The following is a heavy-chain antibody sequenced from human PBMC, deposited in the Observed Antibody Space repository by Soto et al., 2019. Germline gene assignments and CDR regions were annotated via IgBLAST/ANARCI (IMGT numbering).Heavy chain of an antibody. CDR3: ARDYYDSSGNRDAFDI. D-gene: IGHD3-22*01. CDR1: GYTFTSYA. V-gene: IGHV1-3*01. Sequence: ASVKVSCKASGYTFTSYAMHWVRQAPGQRLEWMGWINAGNGNTKYSQKFQGRVTITRDTSASTAYMELSSLRSEDTAVYYCARDYYDSSGNRDAFDIWGQGTMVTVS. J-gene: IGHJ3*02. CDR2: INAGNGNT.